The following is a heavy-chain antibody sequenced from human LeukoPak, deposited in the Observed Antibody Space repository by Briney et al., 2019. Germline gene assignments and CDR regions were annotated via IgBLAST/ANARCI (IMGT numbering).Heavy chain of an antibody. Sequence: PSETLSLTCTVSSYSISSGYYWGWIRQPPGKGLEWIGSIYHSGSTYYNPSLKSRVTISVDTSKNQFSLKLSSVTAADTAVYYCARKQLLALDYWGQGTLVTVSA. CDR2: IYHSGST. CDR1: SYSISSGYY. V-gene: IGHV4-38-2*02. D-gene: IGHD2-2*01. J-gene: IGHJ4*02. CDR3: ARKQLLALDY.